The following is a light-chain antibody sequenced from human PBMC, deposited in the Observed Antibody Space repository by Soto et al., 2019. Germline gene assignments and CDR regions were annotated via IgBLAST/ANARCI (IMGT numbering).Light chain of an antibody. V-gene: IGLV7-43*01. Sequence: QAVVTQEPSLTVSPGGTVTLTCASSTGSVTSGHYPNWFQQKPGQAPRALIYSXRXRNSWTPARFSGYLVGGKAALTLLGEQREDEAEYYCLLYYGGAYVFVTGSKV. CDR1: TGSVTSGHY. CDR3: LLYYGGAYV. J-gene: IGLJ1*01. CDR2: SXR.